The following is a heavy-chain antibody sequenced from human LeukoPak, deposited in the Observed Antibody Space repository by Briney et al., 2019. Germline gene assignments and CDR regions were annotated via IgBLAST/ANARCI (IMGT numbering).Heavy chain of an antibody. CDR2: INPNSGGT. D-gene: IGHD3-10*01. CDR3: VRDIWFGKNWFDP. V-gene: IGHV1-2*02. CDR1: GYTFTVYF. J-gene: IGHJ5*02. Sequence: ASVKVSCKASGYTFTVYFMHWVRQAPGQGLEWMGCINPNSGGTNYAQKFQGRVTMTRDTSITTAYMELSRLRSDDTAVYYCVRDIWFGKNWFDPWGQGTLVTVSS.